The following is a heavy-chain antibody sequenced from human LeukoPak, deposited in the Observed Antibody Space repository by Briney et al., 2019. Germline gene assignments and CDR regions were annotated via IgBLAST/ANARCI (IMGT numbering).Heavy chain of an antibody. CDR1: GGSISSKSYY. CDR3: ARGYYDVLTGHPKNFDY. J-gene: IGHJ4*02. CDR2: IYDGGST. Sequence: SETLSLTCTVSGGSISSKSYYWGWIRQSPGKGLEWIGSIYDGGSTYYNPSLKSRVTISVDTSKNQFSLRLSSVTAADTALYYCARGYYDVLTGHPKNFDYWDQGILVTVSS. V-gene: IGHV4-39*01. D-gene: IGHD3-9*01.